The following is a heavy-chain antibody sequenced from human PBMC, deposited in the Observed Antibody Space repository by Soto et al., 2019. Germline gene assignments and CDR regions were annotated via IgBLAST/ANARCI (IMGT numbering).Heavy chain of an antibody. Sequence: QVHLVQSGPEVRKPGASVRVSCKAYGYSFSSYNLFWVRQAPGQGLQWMGWVSTYNGDTTYAQKFRGRVSITKATTRIPPYGRRRAPTSHDRAGYSGARDVPPPNDFGGKGTLVTVSS. CDR1: GYSFSSYN. J-gene: IGHJ4*02. CDR3: ARDVPPPNDF. CDR2: VSTYNGDT. V-gene: IGHV1-18*04.